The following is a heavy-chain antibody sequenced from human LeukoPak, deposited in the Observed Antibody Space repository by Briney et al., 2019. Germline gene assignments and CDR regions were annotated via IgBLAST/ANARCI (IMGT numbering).Heavy chain of an antibody. Sequence: SETLSLTCTVSGYSISSGYYWGWIRQPPGKGLQWIGSIFHSGNSYYNPSLKSRVTISVDTSKNQFSLKVNSVTAADTAVYYCARVGYNWNLWFDFWGQGTTVTVSS. V-gene: IGHV4-38-2*02. D-gene: IGHD1-7*01. CDR3: ARVGYNWNLWFDF. CDR1: GYSISSGYY. J-gene: IGHJ3*01. CDR2: IFHSGNS.